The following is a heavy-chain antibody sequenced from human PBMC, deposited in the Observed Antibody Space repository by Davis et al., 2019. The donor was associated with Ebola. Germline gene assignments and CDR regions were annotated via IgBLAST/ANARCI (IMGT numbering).Heavy chain of an antibody. CDR1: GFTFSSYS. CDR3: ARDRPEVVAAIPTFYFDY. Sequence: GGSLRLSCAASGFTFSSYSMNWVRQAPGKGLEWVAVIWYDGSNKYYADSVKGRFTISRDNSKNTLYLQMNSLRAEDTAVYYCARDRPEVVAAIPTFYFDYWGQGTLVTVSS. D-gene: IGHD2-15*01. J-gene: IGHJ4*02. CDR2: IWYDGSNK. V-gene: IGHV3-33*08.